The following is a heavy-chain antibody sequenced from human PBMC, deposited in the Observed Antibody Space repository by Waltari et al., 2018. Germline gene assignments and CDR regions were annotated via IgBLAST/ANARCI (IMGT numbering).Heavy chain of an antibody. Sequence: QVQLQQWGAGLLKPSETLSLTCAVYGGSFSGSYWSWIRTPQGKGLEWIGEINHSGSTNYNPSLKSRVTISVDTSKNQFSLKLSSVTAADTAVYYCARVGRRRGWSGRNWFDPWGQGTLVTVSS. V-gene: IGHV4-34*01. D-gene: IGHD3-3*01. CDR2: INHSGST. CDR1: GGSFSGSY. CDR3: ARVGRRRGWSGRNWFDP. J-gene: IGHJ5*02.